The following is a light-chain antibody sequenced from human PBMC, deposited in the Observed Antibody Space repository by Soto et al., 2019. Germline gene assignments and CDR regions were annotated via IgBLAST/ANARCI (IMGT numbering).Light chain of an antibody. CDR1: SSDIGYYDY. CDR3: SSHSSSSAYYV. Sequence: QSVLTQPASMSGSPGQSITISCTGTSSDIGYYDYVSWYQHHSGKAPKLIIYEVNNRPSGVSNRFSGSKSVNTASLTISGLQAEDEADYYCSSHSSSSAYYVFGTGTKLTVL. V-gene: IGLV2-14*01. J-gene: IGLJ1*01. CDR2: EVN.